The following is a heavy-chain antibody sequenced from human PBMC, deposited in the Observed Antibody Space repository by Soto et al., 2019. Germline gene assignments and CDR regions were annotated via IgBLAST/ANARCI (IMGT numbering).Heavy chain of an antibody. V-gene: IGHV3-23*01. CDR1: GFTFSGYA. J-gene: IGHJ4*02. CDR2: ISESGDST. D-gene: IGHD5-18*01. Sequence: GGSLRLSCAASGFTFSGYAMSWVRQAPGKGLEWVSSISESGDSTSYAESARGRFTIPRDDSKNTLYLQMNSLRAEDTAVYSCAKSRIQGWTKGIYDHWGQGTLVTVSS. CDR3: AKSRIQGWTKGIYDH.